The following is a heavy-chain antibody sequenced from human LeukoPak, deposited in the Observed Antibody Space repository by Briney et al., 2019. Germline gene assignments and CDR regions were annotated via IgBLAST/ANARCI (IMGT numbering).Heavy chain of an antibody. J-gene: IGHJ6*03. D-gene: IGHD3-10*01. CDR1: GGSFSGYY. CDR2: INHSGST. V-gene: IGHV4-34*01. CDR3: ARGGRVNYYYYMDV. Sequence: SETLSLTCAVYGGSFSGYYWSWIRQPPGKGLEWIGEINHSGSTNYNPSLKSRVTISVDTSKNQFSLKLSSVTDADTAVYYCARGGRVNYYYYMDVWGKGTTVTVSS.